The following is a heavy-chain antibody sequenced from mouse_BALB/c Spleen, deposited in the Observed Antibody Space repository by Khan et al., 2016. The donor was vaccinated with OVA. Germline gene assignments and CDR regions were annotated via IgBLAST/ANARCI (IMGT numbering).Heavy chain of an antibody. Sequence: EVELVESGGGLVQPGGSRKLSCAASGFTFSNFGMHWVRQAPEKGLEWVAYISSGSNTIYYADSVRGRFTISRDNPGNTLFLQMTSLRSEDTAIYDCTRRHNTYTWFAYWGQGTLVTVSA. CDR1: GFTFSNFG. J-gene: IGHJ3*01. CDR2: ISSGSNTI. CDR3: TRRHNTYTWFAY. D-gene: IGHD2-10*01. V-gene: IGHV5-17*02.